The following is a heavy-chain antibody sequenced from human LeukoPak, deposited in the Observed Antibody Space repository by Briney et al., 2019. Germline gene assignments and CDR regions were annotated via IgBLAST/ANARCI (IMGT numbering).Heavy chain of an antibody. D-gene: IGHD6-19*01. CDR3: ARAQAVAGTGPYYYYYYGMGV. CDR2: ISSSSSYI. V-gene: IGHV3-21*01. CDR1: GFTFSIYS. J-gene: IGHJ6*02. Sequence: GGSLRLSCAASGFTFSIYSMNWVRQAPGKGLEWVSSISSSSSYIYYADSVKGRFTISRDNAKNSLYLQMNSLRAEDTAVYYCARAQAVAGTGPYYYYYYGMGVWGQGTTVTVSS.